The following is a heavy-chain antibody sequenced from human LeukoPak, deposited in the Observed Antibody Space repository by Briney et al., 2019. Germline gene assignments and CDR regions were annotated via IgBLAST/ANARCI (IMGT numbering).Heavy chain of an antibody. V-gene: IGHV4-39*07. CDR3: ARTGYHYYYDSSGYWYFDY. CDR1: GGSISSSNSH. D-gene: IGHD3-22*01. J-gene: IGHJ4*02. Sequence: SETLSLTCTVSGGSISSSNSHWSWIRQPPGKGLEWIGEINHSGSTNYNPSLKSRVTISVDTSKNQFSLKLSSVTAADTAVYYCARTGYHYYYDSSGYWYFDYWGQGTLVTVSS. CDR2: INHSGST.